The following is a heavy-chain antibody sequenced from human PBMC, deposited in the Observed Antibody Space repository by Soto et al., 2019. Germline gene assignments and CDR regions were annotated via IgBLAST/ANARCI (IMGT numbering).Heavy chain of an antibody. J-gene: IGHJ3*02. Sequence: ASVKVSCKASGGTFSSYAISWVRQAPGQGLEWMGRIIPILGIANYAQKFQGRVTITADKSTSTAYMELSSLRSEDTAVYYCARDPLEILDAFDIWGQGTMVTVSS. D-gene: IGHD1-1*01. CDR1: GGTFSSYA. CDR2: IIPILGIA. CDR3: ARDPLEILDAFDI. V-gene: IGHV1-69*04.